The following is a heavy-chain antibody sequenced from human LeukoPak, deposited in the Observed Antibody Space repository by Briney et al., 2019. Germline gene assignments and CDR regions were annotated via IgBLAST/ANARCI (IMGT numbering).Heavy chain of an antibody. Sequence: SETLSLTCTVSGGSRSTNTYYWVWMRRPPGKGLEWIGTIHYSGSTYYTPSLKSRVTISIDTSKNQFSLKVNSMTATDTAVYYCASQSGRYRDAFEMWGQGTMVTVSS. CDR3: ASQSGRYRDAFEM. J-gene: IGHJ3*02. V-gene: IGHV4-39*01. CDR2: IHYSGST. D-gene: IGHD2-15*01. CDR1: GGSRSTNTYY.